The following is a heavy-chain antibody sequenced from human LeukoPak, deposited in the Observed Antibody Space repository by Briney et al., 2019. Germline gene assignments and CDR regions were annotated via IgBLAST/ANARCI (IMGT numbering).Heavy chain of an antibody. D-gene: IGHD6-19*01. CDR2: ISGSGGST. CDR1: GFTFSSYA. V-gene: IGHV3-23*01. Sequence: GGSLRLSCAASGFTFSSYAMSWVRQAPGKGLEWVSAISGSGGSTYYADSVKGRFTISRDNSKNTLYLQMNSLRAEDTAVYYCAKDADSSGWYVNCFDPWGQGTLFTVSS. J-gene: IGHJ5*02. CDR3: AKDADSSGWYVNCFDP.